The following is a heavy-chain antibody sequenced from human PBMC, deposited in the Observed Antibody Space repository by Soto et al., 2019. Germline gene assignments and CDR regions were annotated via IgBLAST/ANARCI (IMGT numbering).Heavy chain of an antibody. J-gene: IGHJ4*02. D-gene: IGHD1-26*01. CDR2: INPSGGTT. CDR1: GYPFTSYY. CDR3: ARKAGGSYYFDY. V-gene: IGHV1-46*01. Sequence: ASVKVSCKASGYPFTSYYMHWVRQAPGQGLEWMGIINPSGGTTFYAQRFQGRVTMTRDTSTSTVYMELSSLRSEDTAVYYCARKAGGSYYFDYWGQGTLVTVSS.